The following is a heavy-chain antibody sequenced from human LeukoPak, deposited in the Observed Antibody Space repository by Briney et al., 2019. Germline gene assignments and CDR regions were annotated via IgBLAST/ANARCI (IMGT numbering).Heavy chain of an antibody. CDR1: GCSISSYY. CDR2: IYTSGST. J-gene: IGHJ2*01. D-gene: IGHD3-22*01. CDR3: ARRDSSGYYYHWYFDL. Sequence: SETLSLTCTVSGCSISSYYWSWIRQPPGKGLEWIGYIYTSGSTNYNPSLKSRVTISVDTSKNQFSLKLSSVTAADTAVYYCARRDSSGYYYHWYFDLWGRGTLVTVSS. V-gene: IGHV4-4*09.